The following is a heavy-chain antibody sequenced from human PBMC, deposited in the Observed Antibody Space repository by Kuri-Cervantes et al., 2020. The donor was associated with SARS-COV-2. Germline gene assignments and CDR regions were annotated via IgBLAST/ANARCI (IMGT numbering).Heavy chain of an antibody. CDR2: ISWNSGSI. Sequence: GGSLRLSCAASGFTFDDYAMHWVRQAPGKGLEWVSGISWNSGSIGYADSVKGRFTISRDNAKSSLYLQMNSLRAEDMALYYCAKGGYNWNYDAFDIWGQGTMVTVSS. V-gene: IGHV3-9*03. CDR3: AKGGYNWNYDAFDI. CDR1: GFTFDDYA. J-gene: IGHJ3*02. D-gene: IGHD1-7*01.